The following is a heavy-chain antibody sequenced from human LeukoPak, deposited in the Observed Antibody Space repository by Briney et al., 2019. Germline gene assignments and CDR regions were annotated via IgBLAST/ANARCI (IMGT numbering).Heavy chain of an antibody. Sequence: GGSLRLSCAASGFTVSNNYVSWVRQAPGKGLEWVSVIYSGGSTYYADSVEGRFTISRDTSKNTLSLQMNSLRAEDTAVYYCASLSLGHYWGQGTLSPSPQ. CDR3: ASLSLGHY. CDR2: IYSGGST. CDR1: GFTVSNNY. J-gene: IGHJ4*02. D-gene: IGHD6-6*01. V-gene: IGHV3-53*01.